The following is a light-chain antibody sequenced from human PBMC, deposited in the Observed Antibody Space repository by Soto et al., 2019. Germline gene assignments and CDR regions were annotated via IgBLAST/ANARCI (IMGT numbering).Light chain of an antibody. CDR3: MQTLETPRT. CDR1: QSLLHTNGYNY. V-gene: IGKV2-28*01. CDR2: SGS. J-gene: IGKJ3*01. Sequence: IVLTQSPLSLPVTPGEPASISCRSSQSLLHTNGYNYLDWYLQKPGQSPQLLIYSGSNRASGVRDRFSGSGSGADFTLKISRVQAEDVGVYYCMQTLETPRTFGPGTKVAIK.